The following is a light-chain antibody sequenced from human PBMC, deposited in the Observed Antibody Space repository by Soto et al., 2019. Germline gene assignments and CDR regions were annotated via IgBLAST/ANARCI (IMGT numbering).Light chain of an antibody. CDR1: QSVSSY. V-gene: IGKV3-11*01. CDR3: QQRSNWPIT. CDR2: DAS. Sequence: EIVLTQSPATLSLSLGERATLSCRASQSVSSYLAWYQQKPGQAPRLLIYDASNRATGIPARFSGSESGTDFTLTISSLEPEDFAVYYCQQRSNWPITFGQGTRLEIK. J-gene: IGKJ5*01.